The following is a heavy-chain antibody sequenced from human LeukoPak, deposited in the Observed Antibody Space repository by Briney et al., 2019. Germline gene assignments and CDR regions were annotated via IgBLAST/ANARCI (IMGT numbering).Heavy chain of an antibody. Sequence: ASVKVSCKASGYIFTSYYMHWVRQAPGQGLEWMGIINPSGGSTSYAQKFQGRASMTRDTSTSTVYMELSSLRSEATAVYYCARAGYSPGYFDYWGQGTLVTVSS. D-gene: IGHD2-15*01. CDR2: INPSGGST. V-gene: IGHV1-46*01. CDR1: GYIFTSYY. J-gene: IGHJ4*02. CDR3: ARAGYSPGYFDY.